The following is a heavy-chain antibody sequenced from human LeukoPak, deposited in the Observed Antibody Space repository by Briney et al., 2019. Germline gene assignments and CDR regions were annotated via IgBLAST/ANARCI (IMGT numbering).Heavy chain of an antibody. J-gene: IGHJ6*04. CDR3: VRGSPFGPYGMDF. CDR1: GFPFSSYA. D-gene: IGHD3-10*01. Sequence: PGGSLRLSCSASGFPFSSYAMHWVRQAPGKGLEYVSAISDSGGSTYYADSVKGRFTISRDNSKNTLYLQMSSLRAEDTAVYFCVRGSPFGPYGMDFWAKGTPVTVSS. CDR2: ISDSGGST. V-gene: IGHV3-64D*09.